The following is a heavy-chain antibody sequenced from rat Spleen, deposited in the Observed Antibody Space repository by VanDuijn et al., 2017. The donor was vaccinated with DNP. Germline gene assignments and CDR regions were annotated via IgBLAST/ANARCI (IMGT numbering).Heavy chain of an antibody. CDR2: IGSAAYAP. Sequence: EVQLVESGGGLVQPGRSLKLSCAASGFTFSAYYMAWVRQAPAKGLEWVAYIGSAAYAPYYGDSVKGRFTISRDNAESTLYLQMNSLRSEDTATYYCARLHTTGITFDYWGQGVMVTVSS. D-gene: IGHD1-9*01. V-gene: IGHV5-22*01. CDR3: ARLHTTGITFDY. J-gene: IGHJ2*01. CDR1: GFTFSAYY.